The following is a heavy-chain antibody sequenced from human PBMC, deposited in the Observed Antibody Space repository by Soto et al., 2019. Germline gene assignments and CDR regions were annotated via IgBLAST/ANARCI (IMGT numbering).Heavy chain of an antibody. Sequence: EVQLVESGGGLVQPGGSLRLSCAASGFTFSSYSLNWVRQAPGKGLEWVSYISGSGITVFYADSVKGRFTTSRDNAKNSLSLQMNSLKAEDTAVYFCAREDLGYCSGGGCNFHFWGQGTLVTVSS. D-gene: IGHD2-15*01. CDR2: ISGSGITV. V-gene: IGHV3-48*01. CDR3: AREDLGYCSGGGCNFHF. CDR1: GFTFSSYS. J-gene: IGHJ4*02.